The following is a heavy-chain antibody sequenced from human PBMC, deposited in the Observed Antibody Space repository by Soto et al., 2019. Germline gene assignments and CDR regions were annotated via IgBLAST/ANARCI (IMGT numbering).Heavy chain of an antibody. Sequence: GGSLRLSCAASGFTFSNTWMNWVRQAPGKGLEWVGRIKGKTDGGTTDYAAPVKGRFIISRDDSKNTVYLQMNSLKTEDTAVYYCTTGGYSSNWGQGTLVTSPQ. J-gene: IGHJ4*02. CDR3: TTGGYSSN. CDR1: GFTFSNTW. D-gene: IGHD6-19*01. CDR2: IKGKTDGGTT. V-gene: IGHV3-15*01.